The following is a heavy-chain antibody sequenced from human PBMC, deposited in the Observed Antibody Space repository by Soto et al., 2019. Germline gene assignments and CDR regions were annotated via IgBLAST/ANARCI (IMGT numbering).Heavy chain of an antibody. V-gene: IGHV3-7*01. CDR2: LNPEGSAK. CDR1: GRTFSGYW. D-gene: IGHD2-8*02. CDR3: VTGYCSAGVCSRGY. Sequence: GGSLRLSCEVSGRTFSGYWMTWVRQAPGKGLEWVANLNPEGSAKYYVDSVRGRFTISRDNAKQSLSLQMNSLRVEDTAVYYCVTGYCSAGVCSRGYWGQGTLVTVSS. J-gene: IGHJ4*02.